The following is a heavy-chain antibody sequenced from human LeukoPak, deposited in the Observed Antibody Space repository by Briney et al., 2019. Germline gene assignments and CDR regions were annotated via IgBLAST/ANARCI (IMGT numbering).Heavy chain of an antibody. CDR2: INHSGST. CDR3: ARGLYYYGSGNWFDP. D-gene: IGHD3-10*01. V-gene: IGHV4-34*01. Sequence: SETLSLTCAVYGGSFSGYCWSWIRQPPGKGLEWIGEINHSGSTNYNPSLKSRVTISVDTSKNQFSLKLSSVTAADTAVYYCARGLYYYGSGNWFDPWGQGTLVTVSS. J-gene: IGHJ5*02. CDR1: GGSFSGYC.